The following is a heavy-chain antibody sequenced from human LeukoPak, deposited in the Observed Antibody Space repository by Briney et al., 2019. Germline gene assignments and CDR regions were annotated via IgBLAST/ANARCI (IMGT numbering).Heavy chain of an antibody. J-gene: IGHJ4*02. D-gene: IGHD6-19*01. CDR3: ATQQWLYYFDY. V-gene: IGHV1-24*01. CDR2: FYPEDGET. Sequence: ASVKVSCKVSGYTLTEVSMHWVRQAPGKGREWMGGFYPEDGETIYAQKFQGRVTMTEDTSTDTAYMELSSLRSEDTAVYYCATQQWLYYFDYWGQGTLVTVSS. CDR1: GYTLTEVS.